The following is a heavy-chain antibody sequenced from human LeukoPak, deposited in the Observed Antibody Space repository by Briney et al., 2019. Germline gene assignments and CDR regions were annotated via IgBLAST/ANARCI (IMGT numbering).Heavy chain of an antibody. D-gene: IGHD3-10*01. J-gene: IGHJ5*02. CDR2: INPSGGST. CDR1: GYTFTRYY. Sequence: ASVKVSCKASGYTFTRYYMHWGRQAPGLWLELMGIINPSGGSTSYAQKFQGRVTMTRDTSTSTVYMELSSLRSEDTAVYYCARCTYGSGSYRGHNWFDPWGQGTLVTVSS. CDR3: ARCTYGSGSYRGHNWFDP. V-gene: IGHV1-46*01.